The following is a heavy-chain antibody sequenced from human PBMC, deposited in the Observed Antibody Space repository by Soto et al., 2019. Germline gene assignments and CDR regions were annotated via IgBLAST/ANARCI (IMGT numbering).Heavy chain of an antibody. CDR3: ARLYYDYV. J-gene: IGHJ6*02. CDR2: ISYDSDTI. CDR1: GFTFGTYS. D-gene: IGHD3-3*01. Sequence: GSLRLSCAGSGFTFGTYSMNWVRQAAGKGLEWIAYISYDSDTIQYAGSVKGRFTISRDNAKNSLYLQMNSLRDEDTAVYYCARLYYDYVWGQGTTVTVSS. V-gene: IGHV3-48*02.